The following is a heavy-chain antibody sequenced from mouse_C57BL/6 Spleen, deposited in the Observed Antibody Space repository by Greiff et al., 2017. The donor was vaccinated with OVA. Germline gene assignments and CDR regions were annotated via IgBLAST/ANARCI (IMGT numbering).Heavy chain of an antibody. J-gene: IGHJ2*01. CDR2: ISSGGSYT. CDR3: ARLRKDYFDY. D-gene: IGHD2-12*01. CDR1: GFTFSSYG. Sequence: DVHLVESGGDLVKPGGSLKLSCAASGFTFSSYGMSWVRQTPDKRLEWVATISSGGSYTYYPDSVKGRFTISRDNAKNTLYLQMSSLKSEDTAMYYCARLRKDYFDYWGQGTTLTVSS. V-gene: IGHV5-6*01.